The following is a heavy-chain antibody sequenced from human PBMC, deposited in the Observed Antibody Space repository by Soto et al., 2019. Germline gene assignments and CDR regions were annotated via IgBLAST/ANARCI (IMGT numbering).Heavy chain of an antibody. CDR3: ARSLTGSTGNDYIDY. CDR1: GYTFTSYD. D-gene: IGHD3-10*01. V-gene: IGHV1-8*01. J-gene: IGHJ4*02. CDR2: MNPNSGNT. Sequence: ASVKVSCKASGYTFTSYDINWVRQATGQGLEWMGLMNPNSGNTGYAQKFQGRVTMTRNTSISTAYMELSSLRSEDTAVYYCARSLTGSTGNDYIDYWGQRTLVTVSS.